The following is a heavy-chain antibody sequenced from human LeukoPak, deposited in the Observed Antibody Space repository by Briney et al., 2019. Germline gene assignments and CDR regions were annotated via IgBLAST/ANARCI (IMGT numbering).Heavy chain of an antibody. V-gene: IGHV4-4*07. Sequence: SETLSLTCSVSGGSISNFFWTWIRQPAGKGLEYIGRIYASGSTDYNPPLRSRLTLSLDTSKNQFSLRLNSVTAADTAVYYCARSARFNYFYMDVWGKGTTVTVSS. CDR3: ARSARFNYFYMDV. CDR2: IYASGST. CDR1: GGSISNFF. D-gene: IGHD5-24*01. J-gene: IGHJ6*03.